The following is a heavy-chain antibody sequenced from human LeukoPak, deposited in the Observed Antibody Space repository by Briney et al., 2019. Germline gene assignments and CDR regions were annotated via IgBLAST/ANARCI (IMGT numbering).Heavy chain of an antibody. V-gene: IGHV3-30*18. J-gene: IGHJ4*02. CDR3: AKEKDYCVSASCDY. CDR2: VSCDGKIT. Sequence: PGESLRLSCAASGFTFRNFGMHWVRQAPGKGLEWVAVVSCDGKITHYADSVKGRFTIGRDNTQNTLYLQMTSLRGEDTALYYCAKEKDYCVSASCDYWGQGTQVTVSS. D-gene: IGHD3-10*01. CDR1: GFTFRNFG.